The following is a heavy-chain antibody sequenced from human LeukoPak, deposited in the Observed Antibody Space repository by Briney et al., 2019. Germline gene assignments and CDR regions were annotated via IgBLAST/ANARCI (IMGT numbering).Heavy chain of an antibody. CDR2: IIPIFGTA. J-gene: IGHJ5*02. D-gene: IGHD2/OR15-2a*01. Sequence: SVKVSCKASGGTFSSYAISWVRQAPGQGLEWMGGIIPIFGTANYAQKCQGRVTITADESTSTAYMELSSLRSEDTAVYYCARAFAIQNWFDPWGQGTLVTVS. V-gene: IGHV1-69*01. CDR3: ARAFAIQNWFDP. CDR1: GGTFSSYA.